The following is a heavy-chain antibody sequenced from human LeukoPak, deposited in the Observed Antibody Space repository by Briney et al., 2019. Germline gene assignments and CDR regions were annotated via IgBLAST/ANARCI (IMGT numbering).Heavy chain of an antibody. D-gene: IGHD3-9*01. V-gene: IGHV4-59*01. CDR2: IYYSGST. J-gene: IGHJ5*02. Sequence: SETLSLTCTVSGGSISSYYWSWIRQPPGKGLEWIGYIYYSGSTNYNASLTNRVTISVDTSKNQFSLKLSSVTAADTAVYYCARGRYSAGDNWFDPWGQGTLVTVSS. CDR3: ARGRYSAGDNWFDP. CDR1: GGSISSYY.